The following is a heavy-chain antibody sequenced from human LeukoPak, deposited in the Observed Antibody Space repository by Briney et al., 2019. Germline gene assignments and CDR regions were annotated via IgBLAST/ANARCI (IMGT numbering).Heavy chain of an antibody. J-gene: IGHJ5*02. CDR1: GYTFSTYS. CDR2: ISAYSGNT. CDR3: ARAQSGSYLGNWFDP. V-gene: IGHV1-18*01. D-gene: IGHD1-26*01. Sequence: ASVKVSCKASGYTFSTYSISWARQAPGQGLEWMGWISAYSGNTNYSHKLQGRVTMTTDTSTSTVYMDLSSLRSEDTAVYYCARAQSGSYLGNWFDPWGQGTLVTVSS.